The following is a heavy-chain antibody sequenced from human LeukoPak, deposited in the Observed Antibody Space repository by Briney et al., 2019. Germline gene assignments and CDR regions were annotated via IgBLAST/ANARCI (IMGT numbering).Heavy chain of an antibody. Sequence: GGSLRLSCAASGFTFSSYAMSWVRQAPGKGLEGVSAISGSGGSTYYADSVKGRFTISRDNSKNTLYLQMNSLRAEDTAVYYCAKGYSGYSYGYYFDYWGQGTLVTVSS. V-gene: IGHV3-23*01. CDR1: GFTFSSYA. J-gene: IGHJ4*02. D-gene: IGHD5-18*01. CDR2: ISGSGGST. CDR3: AKGYSGYSYGYYFDY.